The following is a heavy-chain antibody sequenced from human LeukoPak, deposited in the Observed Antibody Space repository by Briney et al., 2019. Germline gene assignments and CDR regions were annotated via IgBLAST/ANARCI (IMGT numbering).Heavy chain of an antibody. D-gene: IGHD3-10*02. V-gene: IGHV3-23*01. J-gene: IGHJ3*02. Sequence: GGSLRLSCAASGFTFSSYAMSWVRQAPGKGLEWVSAISGSGGSTYYAGSVKGRFTISRDNSKNTLYLQMNSLRAEDTAVYYCAKDGVVRGVIHAFDIWGQGTMVTVSS. CDR3: AKDGVVRGVIHAFDI. CDR1: GFTFSSYA. CDR2: ISGSGGST.